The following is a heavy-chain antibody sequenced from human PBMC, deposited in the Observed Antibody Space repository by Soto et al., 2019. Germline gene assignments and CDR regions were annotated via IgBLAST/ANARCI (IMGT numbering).Heavy chain of an antibody. V-gene: IGHV1-2*02. D-gene: IGHD2-2*01. Sequence: QVQLVQSGAEVKKPGASVKVSCKASGYTFTGHYIHWVRQAPGQGLEWMGWINPISGDTEYEQKFQGRVTLTRDTSISTAYMDLRSLISDDTAVYYCARVRRSPYAMDVWGQGTTVTVSS. J-gene: IGHJ6*02. CDR3: ARVRRSPYAMDV. CDR1: GYTFTGHY. CDR2: INPISGDT.